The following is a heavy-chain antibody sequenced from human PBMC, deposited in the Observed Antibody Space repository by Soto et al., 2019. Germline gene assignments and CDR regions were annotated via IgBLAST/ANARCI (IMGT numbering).Heavy chain of an antibody. Sequence: SETLSLTCTVSGGSISSSSYYWGWIRQPPGKGLEWIGSIYYSGSTYYNPSLKSRVTISVDTSKNQFSLKLSSVTAADTAVYYCARLDVDTAMETGFFVDYWGQGTLVTVSS. CDR1: GGSISSSSYY. V-gene: IGHV4-39*01. CDR2: IYYSGST. CDR3: ARLDVDTAMETGFFVDY. J-gene: IGHJ4*02. D-gene: IGHD5-18*01.